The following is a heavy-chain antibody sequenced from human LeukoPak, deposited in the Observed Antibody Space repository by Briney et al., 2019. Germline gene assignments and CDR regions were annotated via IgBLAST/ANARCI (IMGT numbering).Heavy chain of an antibody. V-gene: IGHV3-23*01. J-gene: IGHJ3*02. CDR2: IRSSGDST. CDR1: GFTFSNYA. D-gene: IGHD3-22*01. CDR3: AKTPGPYYYDSSGYYGATFDI. Sequence: GGSLRLSCAASGFTFSNYAMSWVRQAPGKGLEWVSGIRSSGDSTYSADSVKGRFTISRDNSRNTLYLQMNSLRAVDTAIYYCAKTPGPYYYDSSGYYGATFDIWGQGTMVTVSS.